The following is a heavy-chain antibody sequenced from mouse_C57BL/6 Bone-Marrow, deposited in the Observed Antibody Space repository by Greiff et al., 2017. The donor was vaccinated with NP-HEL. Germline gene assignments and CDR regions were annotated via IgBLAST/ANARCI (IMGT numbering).Heavy chain of an antibody. Sequence: EVMLVESGGGLVQPGGSLKLSCAASGFTFSDYGMAWVRQAPRKGPEWVAFISNLAYSIYYADTVTGRFPISRENAKNTLYLEMSSLRSEDTAMYYCARGYCGSSLYAMDYWGQGTSVTVSS. D-gene: IGHD1-1*01. J-gene: IGHJ4*01. CDR2: ISNLAYSI. CDR3: ARGYCGSSLYAMDY. V-gene: IGHV5-15*01. CDR1: GFTFSDYG.